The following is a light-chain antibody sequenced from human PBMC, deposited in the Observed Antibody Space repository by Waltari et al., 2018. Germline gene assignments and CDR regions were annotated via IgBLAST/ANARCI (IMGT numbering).Light chain of an antibody. Sequence: DIVMTQTPLPLPVTPGEPASISCRSSQSLLHSNGYTYLFWYLQKPGQSPQLLIYLGSNRASGVPDRFSGSGSGTDFTLKISRVEAEDVGVYYCLQDIQLPLTFGGGTKVEIK. J-gene: IGKJ4*01. CDR2: LGS. CDR1: QSLLHSNGYTY. V-gene: IGKV2-28*01. CDR3: LQDIQLPLT.